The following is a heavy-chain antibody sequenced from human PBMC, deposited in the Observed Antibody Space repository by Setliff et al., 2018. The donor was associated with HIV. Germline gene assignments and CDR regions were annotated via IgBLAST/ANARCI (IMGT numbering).Heavy chain of an antibody. D-gene: IGHD1-26*01. CDR2: INPNSGDI. Sequence: ASVKVSCKASGYTFTDYYLHWVRQAPGQGLQWMGWINPNSGDINYAQKFQGRVTMTRDTSISTAYMVLSRLRSDDTALYYCARDWEGATHTDYWGQGTLVTVSS. CDR1: GYTFTDYY. V-gene: IGHV1-2*02. CDR3: ARDWEGATHTDY. J-gene: IGHJ4*02.